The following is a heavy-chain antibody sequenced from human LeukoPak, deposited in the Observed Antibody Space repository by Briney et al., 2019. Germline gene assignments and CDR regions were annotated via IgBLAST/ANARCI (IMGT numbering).Heavy chain of an antibody. V-gene: IGHV3-23*01. J-gene: IGHJ4*02. D-gene: IGHD3-10*01. CDR1: GFTFSSNS. CDR3: AKDWGYGSGTYYPH. CDR2: ITNNGATT. Sequence: GGSLRLSCAASGFTFSSNSMNWVRQAPGRGLEWVSVITNNGATTYYADSVKGRFTISRDNSKNMLYLQMNSLRAEDTAVYYCAKDWGYGSGTYYPHWGQGTLVTVSS.